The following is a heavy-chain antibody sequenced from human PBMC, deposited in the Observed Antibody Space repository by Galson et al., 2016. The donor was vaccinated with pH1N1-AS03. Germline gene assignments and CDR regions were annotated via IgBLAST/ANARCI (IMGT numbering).Heavy chain of an antibody. D-gene: IGHD2-8*01. CDR1: GFSLSTGGVH. J-gene: IGHJ4*02. CDR2: IFWDGET. V-gene: IGHV2-5*02. CDR3: ARSTHVNEGLDF. Sequence: PALVKPTQTLTLTCSFSGFSLSTGGVHVAWIRQPPGKALEWLALIFWDGETRYRPSLTSRLTITKDTSKNEVVLTMTNMDPVDIATYYCARSTHVNEGLDFWGQGTLVTVSS.